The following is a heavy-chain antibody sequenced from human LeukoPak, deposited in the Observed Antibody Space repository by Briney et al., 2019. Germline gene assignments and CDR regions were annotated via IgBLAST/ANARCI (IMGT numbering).Heavy chain of an antibody. J-gene: IGHJ4*02. Sequence: GESLKISCRGSGYGFTSYWIVWVRQMPGKVLELMGVIYPGDSNSRYSPSFQGQVTISADNSISTAYLQWSSLKASDTAMYYCARRAHSGAMITLDYWGQGTLVTVSS. V-gene: IGHV5-51*01. D-gene: IGHD5-12*01. CDR2: IYPGDSNS. CDR3: ARRAHSGAMITLDY. CDR1: GYGFTSYW.